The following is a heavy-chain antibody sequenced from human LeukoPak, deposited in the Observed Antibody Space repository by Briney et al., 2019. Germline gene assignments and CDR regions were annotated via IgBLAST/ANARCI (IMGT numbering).Heavy chain of an antibody. CDR2: IYPDESNI. CDR1: GYSFPTYW. Sequence: GESLKISCKGSGYSFPTYWIAWVRQMPGKGLEWMGIIYPDESNIRYSPSFQGQVTISADKSISTAYLQWSSLKASDTAMYYCAGPPSRGYSSSFEYWGQGTLVTVSS. J-gene: IGHJ4*02. D-gene: IGHD2-2*03. V-gene: IGHV5-51*01. CDR3: AGPPSRGYSSSFEY.